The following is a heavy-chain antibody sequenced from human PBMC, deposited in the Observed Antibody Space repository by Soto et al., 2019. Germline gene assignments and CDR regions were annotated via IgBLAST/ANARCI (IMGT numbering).Heavy chain of an antibody. CDR2: ISGSGGST. CDR1: GFTFSSYA. V-gene: IGHV3-23*01. CDR3: AKDLQRGKIYGMDV. D-gene: IGHD1-26*01. J-gene: IGHJ6*02. Sequence: GGSLRLSCAASGFTFSSYAMSWVRQAPGKGLEWVSAISGSGGSTYYADSVKGRFTISRDNSKNTLYLQMNSLRAEDTAVYCCAKDLQRGKIYGMDVWGQGTTVTVSS.